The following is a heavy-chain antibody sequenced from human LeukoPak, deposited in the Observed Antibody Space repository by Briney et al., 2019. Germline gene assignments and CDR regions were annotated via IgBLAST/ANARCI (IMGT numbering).Heavy chain of an antibody. V-gene: IGHV1-2*02. D-gene: IGHD6-6*01. Sequence: ASVKVSCKASGYSFAGYYLHWVRQAPGQGLEWMGWINPNSGSTNYAQKFQGRVAMTRDTSISTAYMELTSLRSDDTAVYYCARAPVVDQQLVSFWGQGTLVTVSS. J-gene: IGHJ4*02. CDR1: GYSFAGYY. CDR2: INPNSGST. CDR3: ARAPVVDQQLVSF.